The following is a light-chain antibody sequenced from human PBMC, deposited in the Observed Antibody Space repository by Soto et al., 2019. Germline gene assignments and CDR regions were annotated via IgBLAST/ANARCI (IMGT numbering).Light chain of an antibody. CDR3: QQYNSWPLT. CDR2: GAS. J-gene: IGKJ4*01. Sequence: EIVMTQSPATLSVSPGERATLSCRASQSISSTLAWYQQKPGQAPRLLISGASTKATGIPARFSGSGSGTEFTLTISSLQSEDFGVYYCQQYNSWPLTFGGGTKVEI. V-gene: IGKV3-15*01. CDR1: QSISST.